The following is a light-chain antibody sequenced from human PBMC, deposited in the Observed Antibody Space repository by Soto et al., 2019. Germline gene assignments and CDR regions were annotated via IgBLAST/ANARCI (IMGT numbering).Light chain of an antibody. Sequence: VLAQPASVSGSPGQSITISCTGTSSDVGAYDAVSWYQQHPGKAPQVIIYRGTKRPSGVSTRFSGSVSGNTASLTVSGLQAEDEAEYFCCSSAPESTYVFGTGTKVTVL. CDR2: RGT. V-gene: IGLV2-23*01. J-gene: IGLJ1*01. CDR3: CSSAPESTYV. CDR1: SSDVGAYDA.